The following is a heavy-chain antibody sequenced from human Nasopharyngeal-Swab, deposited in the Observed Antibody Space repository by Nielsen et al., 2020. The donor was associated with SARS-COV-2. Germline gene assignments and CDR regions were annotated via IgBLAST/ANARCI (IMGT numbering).Heavy chain of an antibody. CDR3: AKDRGGRSLDS. V-gene: IGHV3-30-3*02. J-gene: IGHJ4*02. D-gene: IGHD3-16*01. CDR1: GFNFTSYA. Sequence: GASLQLSCSASGFNFTSYAIHCVRQPPGKGLEWVAVVSYDGTNAFYADSVKGRFAISRDNSKSTVSLQMNSLRSEDTAVYYCAKDRGGRSLDSWGQGTLVTVSS. CDR2: VSYDGTNA.